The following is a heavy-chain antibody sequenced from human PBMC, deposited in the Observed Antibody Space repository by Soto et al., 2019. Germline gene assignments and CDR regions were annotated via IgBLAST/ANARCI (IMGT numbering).Heavy chain of an antibody. V-gene: IGHV5-51*01. CDR1: GYTFTKYW. D-gene: IGHD5-18*01. J-gene: IGHJ6*02. CDR2: IYPDDSDT. Sequence: GESLKISCQASGYTFTKYWVGWVRQMPGKGLEWMGIIYPDDSDTRYSPSFQGHVTISADKSISTAYLQWSSLKASDTAMYYCARQVDTAMVVNYYYGMDVWGQGTTVTVSS. CDR3: ARQVDTAMVVNYYYGMDV.